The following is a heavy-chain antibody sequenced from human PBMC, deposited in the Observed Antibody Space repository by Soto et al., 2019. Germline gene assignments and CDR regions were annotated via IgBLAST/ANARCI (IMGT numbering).Heavy chain of an antibody. Sequence: PSETLSLTCTVAGAPISSNYWTWIRQPPGKGLGWIGYIYYSVTTKYNPSLESRLTISVDTSMNQFSLKLSSVTAADTAVYYCARAVNDFWSGFSYYFDYWGQGALVTVSS. CDR1: GAPISSNY. CDR2: IYYSVTT. J-gene: IGHJ4*02. D-gene: IGHD3-3*01. V-gene: IGHV4-59*01. CDR3: ARAVNDFWSGFSYYFDY.